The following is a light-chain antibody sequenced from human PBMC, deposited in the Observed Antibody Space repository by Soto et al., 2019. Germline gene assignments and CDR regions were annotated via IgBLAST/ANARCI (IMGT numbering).Light chain of an antibody. CDR3: SSYTTINTRQIV. CDR1: NSDVGGYNY. J-gene: IGLJ1*01. CDR2: DVS. Sequence: QSALTQPASVSGSPGQSITISCTGTNSDVGGYNYVSWYQQHPGKAPKFMIYDVSNRPSGVSNRFSGSNSGNTASLTISGLHAEDEADYYSSSYTTINTRQIVLGTGTKVTVL. V-gene: IGLV2-14*01.